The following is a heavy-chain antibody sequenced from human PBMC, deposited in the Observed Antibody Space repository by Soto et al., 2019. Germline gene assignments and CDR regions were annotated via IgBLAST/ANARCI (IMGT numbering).Heavy chain of an antibody. Sequence: SQTLSLTCAISGDSVSGNSAAWNWIRQSPSRGLEWLGRTYYRSRWYNDYAVSVKSRITVTPDTSKNQFSLHLNSVTPEDTAVYYCSRESPYYVSSDSYFDYWGQGALVTVSS. D-gene: IGHD3-16*01. V-gene: IGHV6-1*01. CDR3: SRESPYYVSSDSYFDY. CDR1: GDSVSGNSAA. CDR2: TYYRSRWYN. J-gene: IGHJ4*02.